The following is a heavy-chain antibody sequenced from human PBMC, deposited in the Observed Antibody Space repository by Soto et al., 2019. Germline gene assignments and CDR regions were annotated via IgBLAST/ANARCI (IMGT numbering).Heavy chain of an antibody. Sequence: PXGSLRLSFSAAGFTFSSYAMSWVRQAPGKGLEWVSAISGSGGSTYYADSVKGRFIISRDNSKNTLSLQINSLKAEDTALFYCAKHMAVAGDLEYWGQGTLVTV. CDR3: AKHMAVAGDLEY. D-gene: IGHD6-19*01. CDR1: GFTFSSYA. J-gene: IGHJ4*02. V-gene: IGHV3-23*01. CDR2: ISGSGGST.